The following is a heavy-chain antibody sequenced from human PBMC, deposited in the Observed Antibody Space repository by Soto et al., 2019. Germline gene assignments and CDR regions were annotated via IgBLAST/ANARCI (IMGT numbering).Heavy chain of an antibody. V-gene: IGHV1-69*01. CDR3: ARARRGVKGYYFDY. Sequence: QVQLVQSGAEVKKPGSSVKVSCKASGGTFSSYAISWVRQAPGQGLEWVGGIIPIFGTANYAQKFQGRVTITADESTSTAYMELSSLRSEDTAVYYCARARRGVKGYYFDYWGQGTLVTVSS. D-gene: IGHD3-10*01. CDR2: IIPIFGTA. CDR1: GGTFSSYA. J-gene: IGHJ4*02.